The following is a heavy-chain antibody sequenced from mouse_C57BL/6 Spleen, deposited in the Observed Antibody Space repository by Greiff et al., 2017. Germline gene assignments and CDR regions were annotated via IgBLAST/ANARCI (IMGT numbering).Heavy chain of an antibody. CDR2: IYPSDSET. V-gene: IGHV1-61*01. CDR1: GYTFTSYW. D-gene: IGHD1-1*01. J-gene: IGHJ4*01. CDR3: ARGGTTVVAPYAMDY. Sequence: VQLQQPGAELVRPGSSVKLSCKASGYTFTSYWMDWVKQRPGQGLEWIGNIYPSDSETHYNQKFKDKATLTVDKSSSTPYMQLSSLTSEDSAVYYCARGGTTVVAPYAMDYWGQGTSVTVSS.